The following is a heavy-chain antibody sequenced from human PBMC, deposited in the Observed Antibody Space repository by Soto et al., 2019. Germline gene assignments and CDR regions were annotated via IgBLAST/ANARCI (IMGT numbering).Heavy chain of an antibody. Sequence: GESLKISCAASGFTFSSYSMNWVRQAPGKGLEWVSYISSSSSTIYYADSVKGRFTISRDNAKNSLYLQMNSLRAEDTAVYYCARDLSIVVVPAAPFDYWGQGTLVTVSS. CDR2: ISSSSSTI. D-gene: IGHD2-2*01. V-gene: IGHV3-48*04. J-gene: IGHJ4*02. CDR1: GFTFSSYS. CDR3: ARDLSIVVVPAAPFDY.